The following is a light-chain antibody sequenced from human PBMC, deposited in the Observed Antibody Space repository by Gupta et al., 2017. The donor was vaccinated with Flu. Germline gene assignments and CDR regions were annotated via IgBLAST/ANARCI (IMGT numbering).Light chain of an antibody. Sequence: DVVLTQPPLSMVVTLGQSASISCRSSQSLLYTDGNTFLNWFQQRPGQSPRRLIYKVSRRDSGVPDRFSGSGSGTDFTLEIIMVEAEDVGVYYCMQGTHWPLTFGGGTKVEIK. CDR2: KVS. J-gene: IGKJ4*01. V-gene: IGKV2-30*01. CDR3: MQGTHWPLT. CDR1: QSLLYTDGNTF.